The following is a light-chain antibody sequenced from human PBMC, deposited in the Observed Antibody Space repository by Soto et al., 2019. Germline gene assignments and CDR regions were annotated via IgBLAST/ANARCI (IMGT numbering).Light chain of an antibody. CDR2: EAA. CDR3: QQSYSTPYT. J-gene: IGKJ2*01. Sequence: DIQMTQSPSSLSASVGDRVAITCRASQSIASYLNWYQQKPGRGPTLLIFEAATLQDGVPSRFGGSRSGTDFTRTISSLQPEHFATYYCQQSYSTPYTFGQGTKVDIK. CDR1: QSIASY. V-gene: IGKV1-39*01.